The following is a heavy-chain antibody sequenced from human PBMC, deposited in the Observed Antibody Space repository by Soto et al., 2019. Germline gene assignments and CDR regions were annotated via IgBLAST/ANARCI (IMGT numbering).Heavy chain of an antibody. V-gene: IGHV3-21*01. CDR1: RFTLSRYS. CDR2: ISGGSSDI. J-gene: IGHJ5*02. D-gene: IGHD5-18*01. CDR3: WKDLSGAYRVGYCYP. Sequence: GESLRRACAASRFTLSRYSMNGVRQAPGKGLEWVSSISGGSSDIYYADSVKGRFTISRDNAKNSLYLQMNSLRAEDTAVYYCWKDLSGAYRVGYCYPWGQGTLVTV.